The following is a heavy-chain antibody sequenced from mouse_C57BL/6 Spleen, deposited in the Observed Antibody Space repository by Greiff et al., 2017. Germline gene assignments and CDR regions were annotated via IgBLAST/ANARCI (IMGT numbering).Heavy chain of an antibody. V-gene: IGHV1-59*01. CDR1: GYTFTSYW. Sequence: QVQLQQPGAELVRPGTSVKLSCKASGYTFTSYWMHWVKQRPGQGLEWIGVIDPSDSYTNYNQKFKGKATLTVDTSSSTAYMQLSSLTSEDSAVYYCATGYGSSWYFDVWGTGTTVTVSS. D-gene: IGHD1-1*01. CDR2: IDPSDSYT. CDR3: ATGYGSSWYFDV. J-gene: IGHJ1*03.